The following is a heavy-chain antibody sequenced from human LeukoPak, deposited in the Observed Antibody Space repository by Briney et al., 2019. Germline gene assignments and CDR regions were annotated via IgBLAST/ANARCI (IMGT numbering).Heavy chain of an antibody. CDR2: INPNSGGT. CDR3: ARDGRDGYNWPDY. V-gene: IGHV1-2*02. Sequence: GPVKVSCKASGYTFTGYYMHWVRQAPGQGLEWMGWINPNSGGTNYAQKFQGRVTMTRDTSISTAYMELSRLRSDDTAVYYCARDGRDGYNWPDYWGQGTLVTVSS. CDR1: GYTFTGYY. D-gene: IGHD5-24*01. J-gene: IGHJ4*02.